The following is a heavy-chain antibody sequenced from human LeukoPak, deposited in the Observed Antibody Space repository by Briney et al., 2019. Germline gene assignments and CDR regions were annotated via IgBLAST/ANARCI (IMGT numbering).Heavy chain of an antibody. Sequence: GGSLRLSCAASGFTFSSYAMSWVRQAPGKGLEWVSAISGSGGSTYYADSVKGRFTISRDNSKNTLYLQMNSLRAEDTAVYYCAKVGYCSSTSCSDAIDYWGQGTLVTVSS. J-gene: IGHJ4*02. V-gene: IGHV3-23*01. CDR1: GFTFSSYA. D-gene: IGHD2-2*01. CDR3: AKVGYCSSTSCSDAIDY. CDR2: ISGSGGST.